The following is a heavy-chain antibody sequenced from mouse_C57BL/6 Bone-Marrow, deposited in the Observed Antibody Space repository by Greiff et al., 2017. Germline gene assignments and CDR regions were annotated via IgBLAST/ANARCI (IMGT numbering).Heavy chain of an antibody. CDR1: GFNIKDDY. J-gene: IGHJ2*01. CDR2: IDPENGDT. CDR3: TIITTVVATD. Sequence: EVKLVESGAELVRPGASVKLSCTASGFNIKDDYMHWVKQRPEQGLEWIGWIDPENGDTEYASKFQGKATITADTSSNTAYLQLSSLTSEDTAVYYCTIITTVVATDWGQGTTLTVSS. V-gene: IGHV14-4*01. D-gene: IGHD1-1*01.